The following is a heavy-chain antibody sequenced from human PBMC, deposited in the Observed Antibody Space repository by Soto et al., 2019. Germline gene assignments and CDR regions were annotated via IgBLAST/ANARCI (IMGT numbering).Heavy chain of an antibody. J-gene: IGHJ6*02. D-gene: IGHD6-13*01. V-gene: IGHV4-59*01. Sequence: SETLSLTCTVSGGSFSSDYWSWIRQPPGKGLEWIGYIHYSGSTNYNPCLKSRVTISVDTSKNKFSLKPSSVTAADTAVYYCARDSSSWGLTRYFYGMDVWGQGTTVTVSS. CDR2: IHYSGST. CDR3: ARDSSSWGLTRYFYGMDV. CDR1: GGSFSSDY.